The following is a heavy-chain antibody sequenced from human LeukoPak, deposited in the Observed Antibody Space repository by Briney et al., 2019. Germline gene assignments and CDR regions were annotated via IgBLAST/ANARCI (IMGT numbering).Heavy chain of an antibody. Sequence: ASVKVSCKASGYTFTSYDINWVRQATGQGLEWMGWMNPNSGNTGYAQKFQGRVTMTRNTSISTAYMELSSLRSEDTAVYYCARRGPVGCSGTSCFAGPVDSWGQGTLVTASS. V-gene: IGHV1-8*01. CDR1: GYTFTSYD. CDR3: ARRGPVGCSGTSCFAGPVDS. J-gene: IGHJ5*02. D-gene: IGHD2-2*01. CDR2: MNPNSGNT.